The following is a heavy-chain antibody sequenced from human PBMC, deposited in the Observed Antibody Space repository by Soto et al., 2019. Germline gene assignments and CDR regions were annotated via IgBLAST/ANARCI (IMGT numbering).Heavy chain of an antibody. D-gene: IGHD5-12*01. V-gene: IGHV4-30-4*01. CDR2: IYYSGST. J-gene: IGHJ3*02. CDR3: ARGSGYDVAALDI. Sequence: SQTLSLTCTVSGGSISSGDYYWSWIRQPPGKGLEWIGYIYYSGSTYYNPSLKSRVTISVDTSKNQFSLKLSSVTAADTAVYYCARGSGYDVAALDIWGQGTMVTVSS. CDR1: GGSISSGDYY.